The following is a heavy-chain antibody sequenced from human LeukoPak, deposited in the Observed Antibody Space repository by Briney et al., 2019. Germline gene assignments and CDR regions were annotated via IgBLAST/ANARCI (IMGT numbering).Heavy chain of an antibody. V-gene: IGHV1-69*05. Sequence: SVKVSCKASGTTFSRSAISWVRQAPGQGLEWMGGVIPVLGTTNYAQKFQDRVSITTDESTSTAYMEVSSLRSVDTAVYYWARNGTSLSDWGDSARWFAPGGQGPRVTVSS. CDR3: ARNGTSLSDWGDSARWFAP. CDR2: VIPVLGTT. J-gene: IGHJ5*02. D-gene: IGHD4-17*01. CDR1: GTTFSRSA.